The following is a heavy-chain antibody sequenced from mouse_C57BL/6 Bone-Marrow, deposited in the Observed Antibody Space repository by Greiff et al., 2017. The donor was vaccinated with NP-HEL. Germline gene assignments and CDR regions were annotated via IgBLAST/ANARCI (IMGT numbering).Heavy chain of an antibody. J-gene: IGHJ4*01. CDR1: GYTFTSYW. CDR2: INPSNGDT. V-gene: IGHV1-53*01. D-gene: IGHD2-3*01. Sequence: VQLQQPGTELVKPGASLKLSCKASGYTFTSYWMHWVKQRPGQGLEWIGNINPSNGDTKYNEKFKSKATLTVDKSSSTAYMQLNSLTSEDSAVYYCARYDPYAMDYWGQGTSVTVSS. CDR3: ARYDPYAMDY.